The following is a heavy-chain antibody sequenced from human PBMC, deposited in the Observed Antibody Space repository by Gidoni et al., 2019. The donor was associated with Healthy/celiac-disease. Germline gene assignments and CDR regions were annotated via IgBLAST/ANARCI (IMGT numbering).Heavy chain of an antibody. D-gene: IGHD6-13*01. CDR2: CLRCST. CDR3: ARDGGAAAGSGMDV. J-gene: IGHJ6*02. Sequence: CLRCSTNYNPSLKSRVTISVDKSKNQFSLKLSSVTAADTAVYYCARDGGAAAGSGMDVWGQGTTVTVSS. V-gene: IGHV4-4*02.